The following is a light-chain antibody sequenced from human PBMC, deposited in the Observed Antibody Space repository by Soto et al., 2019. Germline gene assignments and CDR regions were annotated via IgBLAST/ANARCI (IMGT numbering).Light chain of an antibody. CDR3: PQNDSWT. J-gene: IGKJ1*01. V-gene: IGKV3-20*01. CDR1: QSVRSRS. CDR2: GAS. Sequence: IVVNQTPYAVRLSPGERATLSCRASQSVRSRSLAWYQHNPVQAPRLLMYGASSRATGIPDRLISSGSGTDFTLALSRPEPEDFAVDYCPQNDSWTFGQGTKVDIK.